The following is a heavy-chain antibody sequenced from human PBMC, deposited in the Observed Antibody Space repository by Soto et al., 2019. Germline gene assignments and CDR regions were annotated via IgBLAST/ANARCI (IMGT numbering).Heavy chain of an antibody. J-gene: IGHJ4*02. CDR3: AQDQWWGTGPVLLCDLDS. CDR2: ISGSGGST. V-gene: IGHV3-23*01. Sequence: EVQLLESGGGLVQPGGSLRLSCAASGFTFSGYDMSWVRQAPGKGLEWVSDISGSGGSTYYADSVKGRFTISRDNSKNPVSMHMLRLRAQDTAVYYSAQDQWWGTGPVLLCDLDSRGLDTLVTVSS. D-gene: IGHD2-15*01. CDR1: GFTFSGYD.